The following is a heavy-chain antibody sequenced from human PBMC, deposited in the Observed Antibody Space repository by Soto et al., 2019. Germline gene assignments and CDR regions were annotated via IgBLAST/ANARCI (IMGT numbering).Heavy chain of an antibody. V-gene: IGHV3-48*02. Sequence: GGSLRLSCAASGFTFSSYSMNWVRQAPGKGLEWVSYISSSSSTIYYADSVKGRFTISRDNAKNSLYLQMNSLRDEDTAVYYCARDKALETKARYSHNYCFDYWGQGTLVTVSS. CDR1: GFTFSSYS. CDR2: ISSSSSTI. J-gene: IGHJ4*02. D-gene: IGHD1-26*01. CDR3: ARDKALETKARYSHNYCFDY.